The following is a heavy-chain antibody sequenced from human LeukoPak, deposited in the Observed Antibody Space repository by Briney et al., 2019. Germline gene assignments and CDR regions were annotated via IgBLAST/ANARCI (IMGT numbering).Heavy chain of an antibody. CDR3: ARKGRGLAFDV. Sequence: GASVKVSCKASDYTFTGYGISWVRQAPGQGLEYMGWISANNGDTSYPQKVQGRVTMTTDTSTTTAYMELRSLRSDDTAVYYCARKGRGLAFDVWGQGTMVIVSS. D-gene: IGHD3-10*01. CDR1: DYTFTGYG. CDR2: ISANNGDT. V-gene: IGHV1-18*04. J-gene: IGHJ3*01.